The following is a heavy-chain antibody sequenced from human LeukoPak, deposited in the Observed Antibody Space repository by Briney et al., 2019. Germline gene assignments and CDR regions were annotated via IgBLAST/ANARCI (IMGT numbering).Heavy chain of an antibody. CDR1: GCTFTNYG. CDR3: ARGGVSNSWYRTPDY. Sequence: GASVKVSCKASGCTFTNYGLSWARQAPGQGLEWMGWISTYNGNTNYAQKFQGRVTMTTDTSTSTGYMEMRSLRSDDTAVYYCARGGVSNSWYRTPDYWGQGTLVTVSS. D-gene: IGHD6-13*01. V-gene: IGHV1-18*01. CDR2: ISTYNGNT. J-gene: IGHJ4*02.